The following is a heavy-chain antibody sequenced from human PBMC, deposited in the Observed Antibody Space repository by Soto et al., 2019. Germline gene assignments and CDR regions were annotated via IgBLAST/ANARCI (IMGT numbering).Heavy chain of an antibody. D-gene: IGHD5-18*01. CDR3: ARAELSYVDTAGTFDY. Sequence: QVQLVQSGAEVKKPGASVKVSCKASGYTFTSYYMHWVRQAPGQGLEWMGIINPSGGSTSYAQKYQGRVTMPRDTSTSTVYMELSSLRSEDTAVYYCARAELSYVDTAGTFDYWGQGTLVTVSS. V-gene: IGHV1-46*03. CDR1: GYTFTSYY. CDR2: INPSGGST. J-gene: IGHJ4*02.